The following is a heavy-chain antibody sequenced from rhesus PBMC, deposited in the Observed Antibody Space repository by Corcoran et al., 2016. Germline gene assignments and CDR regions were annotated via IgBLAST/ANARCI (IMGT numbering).Heavy chain of an antibody. CDR3: ARRYCSATYCYAFDY. Sequence: QVQLQESGPGVVKPSETLSLTCAVSGGSISDVYRWSWIRQPPGQGLEWIGYISGSQPNTNYTPSLKSRVTISKDTSKNQFSLKLNSVTAADTAAYYCARRYCSATYCYAFDYWGQGVLVTVSS. V-gene: IGHV4S10*01. CDR1: GGSISDVYR. J-gene: IGHJ4*01. D-gene: IGHD2-27*01. CDR2: ISGSQPNT.